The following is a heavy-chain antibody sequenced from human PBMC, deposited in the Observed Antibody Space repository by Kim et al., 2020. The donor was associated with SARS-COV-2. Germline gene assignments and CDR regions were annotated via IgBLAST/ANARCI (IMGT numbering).Heavy chain of an antibody. Sequence: ASVKVSCKASGYTFTSYGISWVRQAPGQGLEWMGWISAYNGNTNYAQKLQGRVTMTTHTSTSTAYMELRSLRSDDTAVYYCARDQITGYDILTGYEPYYYYGMDVWGQGTTVTVSS. J-gene: IGHJ6*02. D-gene: IGHD3-9*01. CDR2: ISAYNGNT. CDR1: GYTFTSYG. CDR3: ARDQITGYDILTGYEPYYYYGMDV. V-gene: IGHV1-18*04.